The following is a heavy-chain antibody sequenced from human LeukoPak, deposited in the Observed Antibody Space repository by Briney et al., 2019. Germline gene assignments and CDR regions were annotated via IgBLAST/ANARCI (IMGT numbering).Heavy chain of an antibody. CDR2: IYSGGNT. CDR3: ARINPYSGYDYLDY. CDR1: GFSVSNTY. J-gene: IGHJ4*02. D-gene: IGHD5-12*01. Sequence: GGSLRLSCAASGFSVSNTYMSWVRQAPGKGLEWVSIIYSGGNTYYADSVKGRFTISRDNSKNTLYLQMNRLRPEDTAVYYCARINPYSGYDYLDYWGQGTLVTVPS. V-gene: IGHV3-53*01.